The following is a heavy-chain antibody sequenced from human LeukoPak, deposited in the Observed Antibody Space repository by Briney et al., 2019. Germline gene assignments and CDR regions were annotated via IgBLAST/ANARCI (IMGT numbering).Heavy chain of an antibody. CDR3: ARSYGSGSYFDY. Sequence: SETLPLTCTVSGGSLSSYYWSWIRQPPGKGLEWIGYIYYSGSTNYNPSLKSRVTISIDTSKKQFSLKLNSVTALDTAVYYCARSYGSGSYFDYWGQGTLVTVSS. CDR2: IYYSGST. D-gene: IGHD3-10*01. J-gene: IGHJ4*02. CDR1: GGSLSSYY. V-gene: IGHV4-59*01.